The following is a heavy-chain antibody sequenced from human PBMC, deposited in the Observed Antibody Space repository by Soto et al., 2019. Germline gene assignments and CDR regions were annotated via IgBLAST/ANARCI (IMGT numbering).Heavy chain of an antibody. Sequence: SETLSLTCTVSGGSISSYYWSWIRQPPGKGLEWIGYIYYSGSTNYNPSLKSRVTISVDTSKNQFSLKLSSVTAADTAVYYCARDSAYYDSSGYSDPGAFDIWGQGTMVTVSS. V-gene: IGHV4-59*01. CDR1: GGSISSYY. CDR2: IYYSGST. J-gene: IGHJ3*02. CDR3: ARDSAYYDSSGYSDPGAFDI. D-gene: IGHD3-22*01.